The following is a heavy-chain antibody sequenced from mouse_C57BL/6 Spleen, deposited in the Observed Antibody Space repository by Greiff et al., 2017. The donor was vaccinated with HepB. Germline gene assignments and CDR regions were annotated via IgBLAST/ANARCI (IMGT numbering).Heavy chain of an antibody. CDR1: GFTFSDYY. CDR2: INYDGSST. V-gene: IGHV5-16*01. J-gene: IGHJ2*01. CDR3: ARDYDRYFGY. D-gene: IGHD2-12*01. Sequence: EVKLVESEGGLVQPGSSMKLSCTASGFTFSDYYMAWVRQVPEKGLEWVANINYDGSSTYYLDSLKSRFIISRYNAKNILYLQMSSLKSEDTATYYCARDYDRYFGYWGQGTTLTVSS.